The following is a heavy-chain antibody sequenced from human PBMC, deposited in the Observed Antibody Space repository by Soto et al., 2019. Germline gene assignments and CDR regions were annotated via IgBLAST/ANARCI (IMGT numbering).Heavy chain of an antibody. CDR3: ARGLRSLAPHYYCLSGMDV. CDR2: MNPNSGNT. V-gene: IGHV1-8*01. J-gene: IGHJ6*02. CDR1: GYTFTSYD. Sequence: QVQLVQSGAEVKKPGASVKVSCKASGYTFTSYDINWVRQATGQGLEWMGWMNPNSGNTGYAQKXXGRVTMTGNTXXSXAXXELSSLRSEDTAVYYCARGLRSLAPHYYCLSGMDVWGQGTTVTVSS.